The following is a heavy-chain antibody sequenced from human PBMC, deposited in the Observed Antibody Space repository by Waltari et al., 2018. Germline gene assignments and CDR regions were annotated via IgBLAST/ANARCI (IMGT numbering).Heavy chain of an antibody. CDR2: MCIRASTI. CDR1: GFTFRNYE. V-gene: IGHV3-48*03. Sequence: EVQLVESGGGLVQPGGSLRLFCAASGFTFRNYELNWVRQAPGKGLECVSYMCIRASTIYYADSVKGRFTISRDNAKNSVYLQMNSLRAEDTAIYYCARGEGGANEYWGQGTLVTVSS. D-gene: IGHD1-26*01. CDR3: ARGEGGANEY. J-gene: IGHJ4*02.